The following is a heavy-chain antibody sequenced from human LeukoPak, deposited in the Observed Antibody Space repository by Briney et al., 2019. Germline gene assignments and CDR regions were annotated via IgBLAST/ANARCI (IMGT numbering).Heavy chain of an antibody. CDR1: GFTFSSYS. V-gene: IGHV3-21*01. Sequence: AGGSLRLSCAASGFTFSSYSMNWVRQAPGKGLEWVSSISSSSSYIYYADSVKGRFTISRDNAKNSPYLQMNSLRAEDTAVYYCARVGMVRGVISDYYYYYMDVWGKGTTVTVSS. J-gene: IGHJ6*03. D-gene: IGHD3-10*01. CDR2: ISSSSSYI. CDR3: ARVGMVRGVISDYYYYYMDV.